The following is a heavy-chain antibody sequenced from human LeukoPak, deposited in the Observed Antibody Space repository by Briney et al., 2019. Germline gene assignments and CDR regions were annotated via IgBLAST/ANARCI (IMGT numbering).Heavy chain of an antibody. CDR2: MNPHSGKT. CDR1: GYPFNNYD. J-gene: IGHJ3*02. V-gene: IGHV1-8*01. CDR3: ARESVAGAFDI. D-gene: IGHD3-3*01. Sequence: ASVKVSCKASGYPFNNYDINWVRQATGQGLEWMGWMNPHSGKTGYAQNFQGRVTMTRDTSTSTVYMELSSLRSEDTAVYYCARESVAGAFDIWGQGTMVTVSS.